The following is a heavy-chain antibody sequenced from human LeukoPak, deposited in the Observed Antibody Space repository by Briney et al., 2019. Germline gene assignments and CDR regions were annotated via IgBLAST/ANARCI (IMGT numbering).Heavy chain of an antibody. CDR2: IGDSGGDI. V-gene: IGHV3-48*03. Sequence: GGSLRLSCVASGFTFGSYEMNWVRQAPGKGLEWVAYIGDSGGDIHYADSVKGRFTISRYNADNSLYLQMDSLRAEDTAVYYCARDGPVAVPGTLYFDSWGQGTLVTVSS. D-gene: IGHD6-19*01. CDR3: ARDGPVAVPGTLYFDS. J-gene: IGHJ4*02. CDR1: GFTFGSYE.